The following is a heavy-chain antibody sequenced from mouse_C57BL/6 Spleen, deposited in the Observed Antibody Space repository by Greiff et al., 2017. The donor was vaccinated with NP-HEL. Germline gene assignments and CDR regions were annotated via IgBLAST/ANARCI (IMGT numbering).Heavy chain of an antibody. CDR1: GYTFTSYW. V-gene: IGHV1-53*01. Sequence: QVQLQQPGTELVKPGASVKLSCKASGYTFTSYWMHWVKQRPGQGLEWIGNINPSNGGTNYNEKFKSKATLTVDKSSSTAYMQLSSLTSEDSAVYYCAWIASVVATSYRYFDVWGTGTTVTVSS. D-gene: IGHD1-1*01. CDR2: INPSNGGT. J-gene: IGHJ1*03. CDR3: AWIASVVATSYRYFDV.